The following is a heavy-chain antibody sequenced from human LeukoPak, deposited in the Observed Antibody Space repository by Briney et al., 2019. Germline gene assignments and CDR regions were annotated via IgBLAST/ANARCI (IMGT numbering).Heavy chain of an antibody. J-gene: IGHJ3*02. CDR1: GLIFSNYA. CDR2: ISGSGGAT. D-gene: IGHD3-16*01. Sequence: GGSLRLSCAASGLIFSNYAMSWVRQAPGKGLEWVSLISGSGGATYYADSVKGRFTISRDNFKDTLYLQMNSLRAEDTAVFYCVKDRDDYVWGSYLGAFDIWGQGTMVTVSS. CDR3: VKDRDDYVWGSYLGAFDI. V-gene: IGHV3-23*01.